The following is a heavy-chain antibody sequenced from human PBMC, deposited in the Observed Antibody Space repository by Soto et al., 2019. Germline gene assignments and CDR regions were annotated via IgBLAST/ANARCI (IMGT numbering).Heavy chain of an antibody. V-gene: IGHV4-4*02. CDR2: IYHSGST. D-gene: IGHD3-10*01. CDR3: AVLPMPLGSGSYYNDYRDY. CDR1: SGSISSSNW. J-gene: IGHJ4*02. Sequence: SETLSLTCAVSSGSISSSNWWSWVRQPPGKGLEWIGEIYHSGSTNYNPSLKSRVTISVDKSKNQFSLKLSSVTAADTAVYYCAVLPMPLGSGSYYNDYRDYWGQGTLVTVSS.